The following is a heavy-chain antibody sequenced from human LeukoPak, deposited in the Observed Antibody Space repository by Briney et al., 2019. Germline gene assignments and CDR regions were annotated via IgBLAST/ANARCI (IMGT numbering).Heavy chain of an antibody. CDR2: ISYDGSNK. CDR3: ARDPPYYYDSSGYFGAFDI. J-gene: IGHJ3*02. CDR1: GFTFRSHA. Sequence: PGGSLRLSCATSGFTFRSHAMHWVRQAPGKGLEWVAVISYDGSNKYYADSVKGRFTISRDNSKNTLYLQMNSLRAEDTAVYYCARDPPYYYDSSGYFGAFDIWGQGTMVTVSS. V-gene: IGHV3-30*04. D-gene: IGHD3-22*01.